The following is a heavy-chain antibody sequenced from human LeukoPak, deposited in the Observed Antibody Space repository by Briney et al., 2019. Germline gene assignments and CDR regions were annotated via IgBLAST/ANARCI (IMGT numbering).Heavy chain of an antibody. Sequence: SETLSLTCAVYGGSFSGYYWSWIRQPPGKGLEWIGEINHSGSTNYNPSLKGRVTISVDTSKNQFSLKLSSVTAADTAVYYCARLRGYYGSGSYPDYWGQGTLVTVSS. CDR1: GGSFSGYY. V-gene: IGHV4-34*01. D-gene: IGHD3-10*01. J-gene: IGHJ4*02. CDR2: INHSGST. CDR3: ARLRGYYGSGSYPDY.